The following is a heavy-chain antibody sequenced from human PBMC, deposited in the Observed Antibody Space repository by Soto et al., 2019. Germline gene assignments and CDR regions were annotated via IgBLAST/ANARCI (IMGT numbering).Heavy chain of an antibody. J-gene: IGHJ3*02. CDR3: ARPPGDCSGGSCYSPSRAFDI. Sequence: QVQLVQSGAEVKKPGSSVKVSCKASGGTFSGYTISWVRQAPGQGLEWLGRIISILGIANNAKKCQGRVTITADKSTSTAYMGLSSLRSEDTAVYYCARPPGDCSGGSCYSPSRAFDIWGQGTMVTVSS. V-gene: IGHV1-69*02. CDR2: IISILGIA. CDR1: GGTFSGYT. D-gene: IGHD2-15*01.